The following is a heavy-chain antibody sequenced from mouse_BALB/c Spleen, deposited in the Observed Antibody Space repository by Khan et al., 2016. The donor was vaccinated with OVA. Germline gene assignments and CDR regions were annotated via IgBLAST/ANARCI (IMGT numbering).Heavy chain of an antibody. V-gene: IGHV3-2*02. J-gene: IGHJ2*01. CDR2: ISYSGST. D-gene: IGHD1-2*01. CDR3: ARTARIKY. Sequence: VQLQESGPGLVKPSQSLSLTCTVTGYSITSGYGWNWIRQFPGNKLEWMGYISYSGSTNYNPSLKSLISITRDTSQNQFFLKLKSVTTEDTATYYCARTARIKYWGQGTTLTVSS. CDR1: GYSITSGYG.